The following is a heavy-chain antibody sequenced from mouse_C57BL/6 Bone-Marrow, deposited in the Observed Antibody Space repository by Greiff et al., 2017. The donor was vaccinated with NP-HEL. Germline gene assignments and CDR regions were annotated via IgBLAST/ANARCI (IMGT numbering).Heavy chain of an antibody. CDR2: ILPGSGST. CDR1: GYTFTGYW. D-gene: IGHD2-4*01. CDR3: ARRDSLAY. Sequence: VQLVESGAELMKPGASVKLSCKATGYTFTGYWIEWVKQRPGHGLEWIGEILPGSGSTNYNEKFKGKATFTADTSSNTAYMQLSSLTSEDSAVYYCARRDSLAYWGQGTLVTVSA. J-gene: IGHJ3*01. V-gene: IGHV1-9*01.